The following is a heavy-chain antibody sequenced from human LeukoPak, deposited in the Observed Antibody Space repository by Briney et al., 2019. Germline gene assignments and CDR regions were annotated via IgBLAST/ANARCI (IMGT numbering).Heavy chain of an antibody. CDR3: ARCATGRTFGSLREIKRSREIDY. Sequence: GGSLRLSCAASGFTFSSYSMNWVRQAPGKGLEWVSSISSSSSNIYYADSVKGRFTISRDNAKNSLYLQMNSLRVEDTAVYYCARCATGRTFGSLREIKRSREIDYWGQGTLVTVSS. V-gene: IGHV3-21*01. CDR1: GFTFSSYS. CDR2: ISSSSSNI. J-gene: IGHJ4*02. D-gene: IGHD1-1*01.